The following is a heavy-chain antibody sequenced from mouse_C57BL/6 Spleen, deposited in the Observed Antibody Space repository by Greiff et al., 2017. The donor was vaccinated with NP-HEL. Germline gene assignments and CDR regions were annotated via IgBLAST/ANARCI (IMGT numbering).Heavy chain of an antibody. D-gene: IGHD1-1*01. Sequence: QVQLQQPGAELVMPGASVKLSCKASGYTFTSYWMHWVKQRPGQGLEWIGEIDPSDSYTNYNQKFKGKSTLTVDTSSNTAYLQLSSLTSEDTAVYYCTTGGSSRAWFAYWGQGTLVTVSA. CDR1: GYTFTSYW. CDR3: TTGGSSRAWFAY. V-gene: IGHV1-69*01. CDR2: IDPSDSYT. J-gene: IGHJ3*01.